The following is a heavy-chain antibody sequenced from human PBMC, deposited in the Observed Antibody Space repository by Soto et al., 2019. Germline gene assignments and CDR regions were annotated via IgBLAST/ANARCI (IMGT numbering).Heavy chain of an antibody. CDR3: ARDGSAAGTYYYYGMDV. D-gene: IGHD6-13*01. V-gene: IGHV3-48*02. J-gene: IGHJ6*02. CDR1: GFTFSSYS. CDR2: ISSSSSTI. Sequence: EVQLVESGGGLVQPGGSLRLSCAASGFTFSSYSMNWVHQAPGKGLEWVSYISSSSSTIYYADSVKGRFTISRDNAKNSLYLQMNSLRDEDTAVYYCARDGSAAGTYYYYGMDVWGQGTTVTVSS.